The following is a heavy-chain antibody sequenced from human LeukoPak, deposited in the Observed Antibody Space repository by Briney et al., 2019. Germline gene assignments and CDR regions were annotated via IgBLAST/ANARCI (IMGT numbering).Heavy chain of an antibody. Sequence: SETLSLTCAVYGGSFSGYYWSWIRQPPGKGLEWIGEINHSGSTNYNPSLKSRVTISVDTSKNQFSLKLSSVTAADTAVYYCASRREQIWLHGYFQHWGQGTLVTVSS. CDR1: GGSFSGYY. V-gene: IGHV4-34*01. D-gene: IGHD5-18*01. CDR2: INHSGST. CDR3: ASRREQIWLHGYFQH. J-gene: IGHJ1*01.